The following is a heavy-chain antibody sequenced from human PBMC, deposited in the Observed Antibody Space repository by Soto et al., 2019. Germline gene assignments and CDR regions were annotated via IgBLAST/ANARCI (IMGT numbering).Heavy chain of an antibody. CDR2: IWYDGSNK. V-gene: IGHV3-33*01. D-gene: IGHD3-10*01. Sequence: QVQLVESGGGVVQPGRSLRLSCAASGFTFSSYGMHWVRQAPGKGLEWVAVIWYDGSNKYYADSVKGRFTISRDNSKNTLYLQMNSLRAEDTAVYYCARDYLWFGESVGGMDVWGQGTTVTVSS. J-gene: IGHJ6*02. CDR3: ARDYLWFGESVGGMDV. CDR1: GFTFSSYG.